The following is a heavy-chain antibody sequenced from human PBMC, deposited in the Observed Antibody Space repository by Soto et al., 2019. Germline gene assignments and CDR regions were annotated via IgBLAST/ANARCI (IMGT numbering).Heavy chain of an antibody. D-gene: IGHD6-6*01. V-gene: IGHV3-33*01. Sequence: PXXSQRLLCAASGXTFSSYRMHWVRQAPGKGLELVAAIWYDGSNKYYADSVKGRLTISRENSKNTLYLQMNRMRAEDTSVYYCARDEDRSSFDYWGQGQLFTVSS. J-gene: IGHJ4*02. CDR1: GXTFSSYR. CDR2: IWYDGSNK. CDR3: ARDEDRSSFDY.